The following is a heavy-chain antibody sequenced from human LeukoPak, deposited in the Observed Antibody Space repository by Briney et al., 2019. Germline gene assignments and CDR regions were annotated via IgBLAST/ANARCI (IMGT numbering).Heavy chain of an antibody. CDR3: ARWSSSGWRRLDY. CDR1: GGSFSGYY. D-gene: IGHD6-19*01. V-gene: IGHV4-34*01. Sequence: SETLSLTCAVYGGSFSGYYWSWIRRPPGKGLEWIGEINHSGSTNYNPSLKSRVTISVDTSKNQFSLKLSSVTAADTAVYYCARWSSSGWRRLDYWGQGTLVTVSS. J-gene: IGHJ4*02. CDR2: INHSGST.